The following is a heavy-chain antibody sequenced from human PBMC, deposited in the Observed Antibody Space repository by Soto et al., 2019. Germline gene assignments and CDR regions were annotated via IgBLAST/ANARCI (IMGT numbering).Heavy chain of an antibody. CDR2: IYYSGST. CDR1: GGSISSGGYY. D-gene: IGHD3-10*02. J-gene: IGHJ5*02. V-gene: IGHV4-31*03. Sequence: SETLSLTCTVSGGSISSGGYYWSWIRQHPGKGLEWIGYIYYSGSTYYNPSLRSRVTISVDTSKNQFSLKLSSVTAADTAVYYCARGVRGASNWFDPWGQGTLVTV. CDR3: ARGVRGASNWFDP.